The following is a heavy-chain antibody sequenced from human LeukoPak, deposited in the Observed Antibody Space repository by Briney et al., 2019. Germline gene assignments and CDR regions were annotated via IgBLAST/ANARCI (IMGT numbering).Heavy chain of an antibody. V-gene: IGHV4-39*01. J-gene: IGHJ5*02. CDR1: GGSITSSSYY. Sequence: PSETLSLTCSVSGGSITSSSYYWGWIRQPPGKGLEWIGNIYYSGTTHYNPSLKSRVTMSVDTSENQFSLKLSSVTAADTAVYYCARVFGLTHQIKYYYDSSGYYYVWDNWFDPWGQGTLVTVSS. CDR2: IYYSGTT. CDR3: ARVFGLTHQIKYYYDSSGYYYVWDNWFDP. D-gene: IGHD3-22*01.